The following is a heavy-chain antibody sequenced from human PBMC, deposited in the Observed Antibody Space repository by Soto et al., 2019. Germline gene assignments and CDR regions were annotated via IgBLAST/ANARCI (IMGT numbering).Heavy chain of an antibody. CDR2: TIDSGVST. CDR3: AKNASGSHYYGLEKPSYSGMDV. J-gene: IGHJ6*02. D-gene: IGHD3-10*01. Sequence: EVQLVESGGDFVQPGGSLRLSCVGSGFTFSNHAMSWVRRAPGKGLEWIAATIDSGVSTYYSESVKGRFIISRDNSMNTLYLQMNSLRAEDSAVYYCAKNASGSHYYGLEKPSYSGMDVWGQGTTVTVSS. V-gene: IGHV3-23*04. CDR1: GFTFSNHA.